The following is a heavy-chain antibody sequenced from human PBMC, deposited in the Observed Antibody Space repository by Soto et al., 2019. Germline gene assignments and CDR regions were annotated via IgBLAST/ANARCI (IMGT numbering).Heavy chain of an antibody. CDR2: IYYSGST. V-gene: IGHV4-39*01. Sequence: LSLTCTVSGGSISSSSYYWGWIRQPPGTGLEWIGSIYYSGSTYYNPSLKSRATISVDTSKNQFSLKLSSVTAAHTPVYYCARHHTYYSLTAYYDVWLFFYGMDVGGQPTSLTASS. CDR1: GGSISSSSYY. D-gene: IGHD3-9*01. CDR3: ARHHTYYSLTAYYDVWLFFYGMDV. J-gene: IGHJ6*02.